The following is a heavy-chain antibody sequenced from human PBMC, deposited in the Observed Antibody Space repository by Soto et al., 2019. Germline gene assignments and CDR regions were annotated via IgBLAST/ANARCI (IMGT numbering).Heavy chain of an antibody. CDR3: ARGHDYGDYYFDY. D-gene: IGHD4-17*01. V-gene: IGHV3-30-3*01. CDR2: ISYDGSNK. Sequence: GGSLRLSCAASGFTFSGYAMHWVRQSPGKGLEWVAVISYDGSNKYYADSVKGRFTISRDNSKNTLYLQMNSLRAEDTAVYYCARGHDYGDYYFDYWGQGTLVTVSS. CDR1: GFTFSGYA. J-gene: IGHJ4*02.